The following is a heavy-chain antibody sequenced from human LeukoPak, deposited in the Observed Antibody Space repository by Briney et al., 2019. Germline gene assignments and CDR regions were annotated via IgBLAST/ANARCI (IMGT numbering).Heavy chain of an antibody. Sequence: SETLSLTCTVSGGSITSYYWSWIRQPPGKGLEWIGYIYYSGSTNYNPSLKGQVTISVDTSKNQVSLKLSSVTAADTAVYYCARGITMVRGVPDAFDIWGQGTMVTVYS. J-gene: IGHJ3*02. CDR1: GGSITSYY. CDR2: IYYSGST. V-gene: IGHV4-59*01. CDR3: ARGITMVRGVPDAFDI. D-gene: IGHD3-10*01.